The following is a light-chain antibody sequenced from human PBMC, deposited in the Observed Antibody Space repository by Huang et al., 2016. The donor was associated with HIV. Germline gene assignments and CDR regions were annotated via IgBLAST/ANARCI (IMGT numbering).Light chain of an antibody. Sequence: DVVMTQSPLSLPVTLGQPASISCRSRQSLVHSAEDTYLYWFQQRPGESPRRLIYKVANRDSGVADRCSGSGSGTDVTLKISRVEAEDVGVYYCMQGTHWPPITFGQGTRLEIK. J-gene: IGKJ5*01. CDR3: MQGTHWPPIT. CDR2: KVA. CDR1: QSLVHSAEDTY. V-gene: IGKV2-30*02.